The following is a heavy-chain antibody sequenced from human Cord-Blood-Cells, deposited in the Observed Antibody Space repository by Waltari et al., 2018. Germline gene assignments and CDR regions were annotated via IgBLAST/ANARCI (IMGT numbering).Heavy chain of an antibody. V-gene: IGHV1-58*01. CDR1: GFTFTSSA. J-gene: IGHJ3*02. CDR2: IVVGRGKT. Sequence: QMQLVQSGPEVKKPGTSVKVSCKASGFTFTSSAVQWVRQARGQRLEWIGWIVVGRGKTNYAQKFQERVTSTRDMSTSTAYMGRSSLRAEDTAVYYCAADPDAFDIWGQGTMVTVSS. CDR3: AADPDAFDI.